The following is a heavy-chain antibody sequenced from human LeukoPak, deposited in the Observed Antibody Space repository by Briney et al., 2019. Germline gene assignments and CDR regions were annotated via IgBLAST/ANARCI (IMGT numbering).Heavy chain of an antibody. Sequence: SETLSLTCTVSGGSISSYYWSWIRQPPGKGLEWIGYIYYSGSTNYNPSLKSRVTISVDTSKNQFSLKLSSVTAADTAVYYCAKTMVRGVEYYYGMDVWAKGPRSPSP. CDR1: GGSISSYY. V-gene: IGHV4-59*08. D-gene: IGHD3-10*01. CDR3: AKTMVRGVEYYYGMDV. J-gene: IGHJ6*02. CDR2: IYYSGST.